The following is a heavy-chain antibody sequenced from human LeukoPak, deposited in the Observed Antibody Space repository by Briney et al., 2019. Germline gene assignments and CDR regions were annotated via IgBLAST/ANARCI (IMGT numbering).Heavy chain of an antibody. J-gene: IGHJ4*02. CDR2: ISSNGGTT. D-gene: IGHD1-26*01. Sequence: GGSLRLSCAASGFTFSSYAMHWVRQAPGKGLEYVSGISSNGGTTYYANSLKGRFTISRDNSKNTLYLQMGSLRPEDMGVYYCATLGGPTDYWGQGTLVTVSS. CDR1: GFTFSSYA. CDR3: ATLGGPTDY. V-gene: IGHV3-64*01.